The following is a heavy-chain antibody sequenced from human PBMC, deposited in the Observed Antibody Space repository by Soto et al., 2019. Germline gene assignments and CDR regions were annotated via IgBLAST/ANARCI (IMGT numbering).Heavy chain of an antibody. J-gene: IGHJ6*02. CDR2: IRSKAYGGTT. CDR1: GFTFGDYA. CDR3: TRDGYDSSGFDYYYYGMDV. D-gene: IGHD3-22*01. Sequence: HPGGSLRLSCTASGFTFGDYAMSWFRQAPGKGLEWVGFIRSKAYGGTTEYAASVKGRFTISRDDSKSIAYLQMNSLKTEDTAVYYCTRDGYDSSGFDYYYYGMDVWGQGTTVTVSS. V-gene: IGHV3-49*03.